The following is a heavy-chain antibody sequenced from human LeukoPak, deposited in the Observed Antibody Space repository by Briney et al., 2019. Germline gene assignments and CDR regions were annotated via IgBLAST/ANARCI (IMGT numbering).Heavy chain of an antibody. D-gene: IGHD3-10*01. Sequence: GGSLRLSCVVSGFTFNNHAMSWVRQAPGKGLEWVSAISGSGDNTFYAGSVRGWFTISRDNSKNTLYLQMDSLRAEDTAIYYCTKDFRGSGYFFDYWGQGTPVTVSS. J-gene: IGHJ4*02. V-gene: IGHV3-23*01. CDR2: ISGSGDNT. CDR3: TKDFRGSGYFFDY. CDR1: GFTFNNHA.